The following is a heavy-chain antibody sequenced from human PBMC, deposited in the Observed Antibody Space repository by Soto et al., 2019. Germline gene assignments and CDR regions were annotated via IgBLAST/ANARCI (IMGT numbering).Heavy chain of an antibody. CDR1: GGSFSGYY. CDR2: INHSGST. Sequence: SETLSLTCAVYGGSFSGYYWSWIRQPPGKGLEWIGEINHSGSTNYNPSLKSRVTISVDTSKNQFSLKLSSVTAADTAVYYCARVPNSGWYSYYYYGMDVWGQGTTVTVSS. J-gene: IGHJ6*02. CDR3: ARVPNSGWYSYYYYGMDV. V-gene: IGHV4-34*01. D-gene: IGHD6-19*01.